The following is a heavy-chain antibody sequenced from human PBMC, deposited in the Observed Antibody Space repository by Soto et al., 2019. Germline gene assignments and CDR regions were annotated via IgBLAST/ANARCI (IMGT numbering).Heavy chain of an antibody. D-gene: IGHD6-6*01. Sequence: SETLSLTCTVSGGSVSSGSYYWSWIRQPPGKGLEWIGYIYYSGSTNYNPSLKSRVTISVDTSKNQFSLKLSSVTAADTAVYYCAREGSIAARPVYFDYWGQGTLVTVSS. J-gene: IGHJ4*02. V-gene: IGHV4-61*01. CDR3: AREGSIAARPVYFDY. CDR2: IYYSGST. CDR1: GGSVSSGSYY.